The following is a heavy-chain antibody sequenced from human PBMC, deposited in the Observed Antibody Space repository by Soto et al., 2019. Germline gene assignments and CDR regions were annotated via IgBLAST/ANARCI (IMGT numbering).Heavy chain of an antibody. Sequence: QVQLVESGGGVVQPGRSLRLSCAASGFTFSSYGMHWVRQAPGKGLEWVAIISYDEINKYYADSVKGRFTISRDNSKNTLYLQMNSLRAEDTAVYYCAKSVYNWSDGFFDYWGQGTLVTVSS. V-gene: IGHV3-30*18. J-gene: IGHJ4*02. D-gene: IGHD1-1*01. CDR2: ISYDEINK. CDR1: GFTFSSYG. CDR3: AKSVYNWSDGFFDY.